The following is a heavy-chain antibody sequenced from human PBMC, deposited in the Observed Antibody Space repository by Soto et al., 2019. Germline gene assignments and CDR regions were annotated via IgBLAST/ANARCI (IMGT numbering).Heavy chain of an antibody. CDR3: AKDIDGYNFDYYYGMDV. Sequence: GGSLRLSCAASGFTFSSYGMHWVRQAPGKGLEWVAVISYDGSNKYYADSVKGRFTISRDNSKNTLYLQMNSLRAEDTAVYYCAKDIDGYNFDYYYGMDVWGQGTTVTVSS. J-gene: IGHJ6*02. CDR1: GFTFSSYG. CDR2: ISYDGSNK. D-gene: IGHD5-12*01. V-gene: IGHV3-30*18.